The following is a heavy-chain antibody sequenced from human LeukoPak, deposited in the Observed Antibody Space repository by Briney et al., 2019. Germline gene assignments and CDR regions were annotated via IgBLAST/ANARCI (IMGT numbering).Heavy chain of an antibody. V-gene: IGHV3-23*01. CDR2: DTISTTST. J-gene: IGHJ6*03. CDR1: GFTVGSKY. CDR3: SKAPLVACAGAVCYYLDV. D-gene: IGHD2-8*02. Sequence: GRSLRLSCAASGFTVGSKYMNGVRQAPGKGLEWVSADTISTTSTYYASSVMGLFINSRDNSMNTLFLQMNSLRADDTAVYYCSKAPLVACAGAVCYYLDVWGKGTTVIVSS.